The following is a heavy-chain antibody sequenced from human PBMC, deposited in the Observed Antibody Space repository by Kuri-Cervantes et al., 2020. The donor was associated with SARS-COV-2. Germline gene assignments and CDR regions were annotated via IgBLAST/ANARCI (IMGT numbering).Heavy chain of an antibody. CDR2: INPGGGGT. Sequence: ASVKVSCKASGYNFIDYYIHWVRQAPGQGLEWVGMINPGGGGTGYAQKFQDRVFVTRDTATRTVYMELSSLTSEDTAVYYCARRHCSSTSCYLDYWGQGTLVTVSS. D-gene: IGHD2-2*01. V-gene: IGHV1-46*01. J-gene: IGHJ4*02. CDR3: ARRHCSSTSCYLDY. CDR1: GYNFIDYY.